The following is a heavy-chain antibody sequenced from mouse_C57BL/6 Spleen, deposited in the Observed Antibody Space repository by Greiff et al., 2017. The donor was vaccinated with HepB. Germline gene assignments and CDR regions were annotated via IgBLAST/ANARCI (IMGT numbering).Heavy chain of an antibody. V-gene: IGHV2-5*01. CDR2: IWRGGST. Sequence: VQLQQSGPGLVQPSQSLSITCTVSGFSLTSYGVHWVRQSPGKGLEWLGVIWRGGSTDYNAAFMSRLSITKDNSKSQVFFKMNSLQADDTARYYCAKGATVVDWYFDVWGTGTTVTVSS. CDR1: GFSLTSYG. J-gene: IGHJ1*03. CDR3: AKGATVVDWYFDV. D-gene: IGHD1-1*01.